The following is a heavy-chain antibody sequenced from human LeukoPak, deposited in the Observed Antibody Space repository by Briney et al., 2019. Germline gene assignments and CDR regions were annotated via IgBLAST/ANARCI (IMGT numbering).Heavy chain of an antibody. Sequence: SVKVSCKASGYTFTGYYMNWVRQAPGQGLEWMGGIIPIFGTANYAQKFQGRVTITADESTSTAYMELSSLRSEDTAVYYCARDSVPLNSGSDYFDYWGQGTLVTVSS. CDR3: ARDSVPLNSGSDYFDY. CDR2: IIPIFGTA. V-gene: IGHV1-69*13. D-gene: IGHD1-26*01. J-gene: IGHJ4*02. CDR1: GYTFTGYY.